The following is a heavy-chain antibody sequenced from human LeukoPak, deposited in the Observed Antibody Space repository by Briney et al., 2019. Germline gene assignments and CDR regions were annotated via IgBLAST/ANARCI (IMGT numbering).Heavy chain of an antibody. V-gene: IGHV3-23*01. D-gene: IGHD6-13*01. CDR3: AKHLEQQPTEIDY. CDR1: GITLSNYG. CDR2: ISGSGGGT. Sequence: GGSLRLSCAVSGITLSNYGMSWVRQAPGKGLEWVAGISGSGGGTNYADSVKGRFTISRDNSKNTLYLQMNSLRAEDTAVYYCAKHLEQQPTEIDYWGQGTLVTVSS. J-gene: IGHJ4*02.